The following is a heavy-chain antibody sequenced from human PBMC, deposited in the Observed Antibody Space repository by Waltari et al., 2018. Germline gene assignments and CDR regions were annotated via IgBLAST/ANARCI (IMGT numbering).Heavy chain of an antibody. J-gene: IGHJ6*03. CDR3: ARLSLVGSAVENYMDV. Sequence: QLQLQESGPGLVKPSETLSLTCTVSGGSISSSSSSWGWLRQPPGKGLEWIGRIYYSGSTYYPPSLMSRVTISVDTSKNQFSLKLSSVTAAEPAVYYCARLSLVGSAVENYMDVWGQGTTVTVSS. V-gene: IGHV4-39*01. CDR1: GGSISSSSSS. D-gene: IGHD6-6*01. CDR2: IYYSGST.